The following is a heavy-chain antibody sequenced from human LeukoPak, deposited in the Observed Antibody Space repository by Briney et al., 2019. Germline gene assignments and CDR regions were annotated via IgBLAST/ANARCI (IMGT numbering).Heavy chain of an antibody. D-gene: IGHD3-22*01. CDR1: GYTFTGYY. V-gene: IGHV1-2*02. CDR3: ARAPSYYYDSSGYQSIDY. J-gene: IGHJ4*02. Sequence: ASVKVSCKAPGYTFTGYYMHWVRQAPGQGLEWMGWINPNSGGTNYAQKFQGRVTMTRDTSISTAYMELSRLRSDDTAVYYCARAPSYYYDSSGYQSIDYWGQGTLVTVSS. CDR2: INPNSGGT.